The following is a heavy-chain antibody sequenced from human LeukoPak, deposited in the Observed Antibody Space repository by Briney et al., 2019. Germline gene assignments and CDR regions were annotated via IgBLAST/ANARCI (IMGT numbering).Heavy chain of an antibody. CDR3: AKIGANVGF. D-gene: IGHD4/OR15-4a*01. J-gene: IGHJ4*02. CDR2: IRSEANNYAT. Sequence: GGSLRLSCAASAFTFSGSAIHWVRQASGKGMEWVGRIRSEANNYATAYAASVEGRFTISRDDSKSTAYLQMNSLRAEDTAVYYCAKIGANVGFWGQGTLVTVSS. V-gene: IGHV3-73*01. CDR1: AFTFSGSA.